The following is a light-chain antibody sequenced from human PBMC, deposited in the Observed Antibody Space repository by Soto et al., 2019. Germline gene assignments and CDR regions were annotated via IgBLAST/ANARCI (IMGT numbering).Light chain of an antibody. J-gene: IGKJ2*01. CDR2: DAS. Sequence: DIRMTQSPSSLSASVGDRVTITCQASQDIQNYLNWYQHTPGKAPKLLIFDASNLQPGVASRFSGRASETDFFLTISSLHPEDFATYFCQQQHDFPYTFGQGTKLDIK. CDR3: QQQHDFPYT. CDR1: QDIQNY. V-gene: IGKV1-33*01.